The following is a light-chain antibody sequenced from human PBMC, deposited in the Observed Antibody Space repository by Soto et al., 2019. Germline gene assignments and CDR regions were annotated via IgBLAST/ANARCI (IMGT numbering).Light chain of an antibody. V-gene: IGLV2-14*01. CDR2: EVG. CDR1: SSDVGGYNY. J-gene: IGLJ1*01. CDR3: SSYTSSSPYV. Sequence: QSALTQPASVSGSPGQSITISCTGTSSDVGGYNYVSWYQQHPGKAPKLLIYEVGNRPSGVSNRFSGSKSGNTASLTISGLQAEDEADYYCSSYTSSSPYVFGTGTKLTVL.